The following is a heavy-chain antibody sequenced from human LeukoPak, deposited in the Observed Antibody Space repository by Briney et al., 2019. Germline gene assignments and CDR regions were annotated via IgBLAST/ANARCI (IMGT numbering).Heavy chain of an antibody. Sequence: SETLSLTCTVSGGSISSSSYYWGWIRQPPGKGLEWIGSIYYSGSTYYIPSLKSRVTISVDTSKNQFSLKLSSVTAADTAVYYCARDRPGGSSLDYWGQGTLVTVSS. J-gene: IGHJ4*02. CDR3: ARDRPGGSSLDY. V-gene: IGHV4-39*07. CDR2: IYYSGST. D-gene: IGHD6-13*01. CDR1: GGSISSSSYY.